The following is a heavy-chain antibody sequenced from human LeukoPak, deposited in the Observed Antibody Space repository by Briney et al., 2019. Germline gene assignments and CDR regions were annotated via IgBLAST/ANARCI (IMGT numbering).Heavy chain of an antibody. V-gene: IGHV3-23*01. CDR2: VSGSGGST. J-gene: IGHJ6*02. D-gene: IGHD2-21*02. Sequence: GGSLRLSCAASGFTFSSYAMSWVRQAPGKGLEWVSAVSGSGGSTYYADSVKGRFTISRDNSKNTLYLQMNSLRAEDTAVYYCAKECGGDCYSRYYYYYGMDVWGQGTTVTVSS. CDR3: AKECGGDCYSRYYYYYGMDV. CDR1: GFTFSSYA.